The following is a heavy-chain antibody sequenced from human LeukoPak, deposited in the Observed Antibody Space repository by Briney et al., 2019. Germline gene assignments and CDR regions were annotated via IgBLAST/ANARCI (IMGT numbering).Heavy chain of an antibody. Sequence: ASVKVSCKASGYTYTGYYLHWVRQAPGQGLEWMGWINPSNGGINLAQNFQGRVTMSRDTSITTVYMELSRLRSDDTAVYYCARVTSSGWYLKWFDPWGQGTLVTVSS. V-gene: IGHV1-2*02. J-gene: IGHJ5*02. CDR2: INPSNGGI. CDR1: GYTYTGYY. D-gene: IGHD6-19*01. CDR3: ARVTSSGWYLKWFDP.